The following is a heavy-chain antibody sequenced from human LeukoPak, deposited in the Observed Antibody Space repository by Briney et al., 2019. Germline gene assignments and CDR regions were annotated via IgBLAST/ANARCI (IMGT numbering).Heavy chain of an antibody. V-gene: IGHV4-59*01. CDR1: RDSISGYS. Sequence: SETLPLTCTVSRDSISGYSWSWIRQSPGGGLEWIGYIYYSGDTAYNPSLRSRVTISVDTSKNQFSLQLRSMTTADTAVYYCVRGPYGASISKWFDPWGQGTLVTVSS. CDR3: VRGPYGASISKWFDP. J-gene: IGHJ5*02. D-gene: IGHD4/OR15-4a*01. CDR2: IYYSGDT.